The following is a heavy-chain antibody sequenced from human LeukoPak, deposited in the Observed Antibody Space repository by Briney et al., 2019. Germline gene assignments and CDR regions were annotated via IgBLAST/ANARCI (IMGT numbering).Heavy chain of an antibody. CDR1: GFTFDDYA. D-gene: IGHD1-7*01. CDR2: ISWNSGSI. J-gene: IGHJ2*01. CDR3: ASSPPTGTTWYFDV. V-gene: IGHV3-9*03. Sequence: GGSLRLSCAASGFTFDDYAMHWVRQAPGKGLEWVSGISWNSGSIGYADSVKGRFTISRDNSKNTLYLQMGSLRAEDMAVYYCASSPPTGTTWYFDVWGRGTLVTVSS.